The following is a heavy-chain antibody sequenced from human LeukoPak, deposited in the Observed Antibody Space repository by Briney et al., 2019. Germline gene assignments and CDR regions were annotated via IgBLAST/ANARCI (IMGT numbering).Heavy chain of an antibody. Sequence: GSLRLSCAASGFTFSSYSMNWVRQAPGKGLEWIGEINHSGSTNYNPSLKSRVTISVNTSKNQFSLKLSSVTAADTAVYYCARRGSYSSPLGYWGQGTLVTVSS. D-gene: IGHD6-13*01. CDR3: ARRGSYSSPLGY. V-gene: IGHV4-34*01. J-gene: IGHJ4*02. CDR1: GFTFSSYS. CDR2: INHSGST.